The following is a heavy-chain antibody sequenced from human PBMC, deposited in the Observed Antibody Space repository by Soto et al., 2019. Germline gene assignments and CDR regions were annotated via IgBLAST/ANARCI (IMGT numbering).Heavy chain of an antibody. CDR1: GVTFSSYA. CDR3: AREGMSGPSYYYYYGMDV. Sequence: SVKVSCKASGVTFSSYAISWVRQAPGQGLEWMGGIIPIFGTANYAQKFQGRVTITADKSTSTAYMELSSLRSEDTAVYYCAREGMSGPSYYYYYGMDVWGQGTTVTVSS. V-gene: IGHV1-69*06. J-gene: IGHJ6*02. D-gene: IGHD3-3*01. CDR2: IIPIFGTA.